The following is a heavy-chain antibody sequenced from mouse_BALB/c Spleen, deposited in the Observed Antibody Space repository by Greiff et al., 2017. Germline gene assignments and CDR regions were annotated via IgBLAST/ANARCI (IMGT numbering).Heavy chain of an antibody. CDR2: IYPGDGDT. J-gene: IGHJ3*01. CDR3: ARSGDYDGFAY. Sequence: QVQLKESGAELVRPGSSVKISCKASGYAFSSYWMNWVKQRPGQGLEWIGQIYPGDGDTNYNGKFKGKATLTADKSSSTAYMQLSSLTSEYSAVYFCARSGDYDGFAYWGQGTLVTVSA. V-gene: IGHV1-80*01. D-gene: IGHD2-4*01. CDR1: GYAFSSYW.